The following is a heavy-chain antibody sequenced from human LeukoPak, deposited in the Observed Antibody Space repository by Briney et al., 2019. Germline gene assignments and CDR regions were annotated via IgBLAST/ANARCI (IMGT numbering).Heavy chain of an antibody. CDR2: IYYSGST. CDR1: GGSISSYY. Sequence: PSETLSLTCTVSGGSISSYYWSWIRQPPGKGLEWIGYIYYSGSTNYNPSLKSRVTISVDTSKNQFSLKLGSVTAADTAVYYCASLPRRNDAFDIWGQGTMVTVSS. J-gene: IGHJ3*02. CDR3: ASLPRRNDAFDI. D-gene: IGHD6-25*01. V-gene: IGHV4-59*01.